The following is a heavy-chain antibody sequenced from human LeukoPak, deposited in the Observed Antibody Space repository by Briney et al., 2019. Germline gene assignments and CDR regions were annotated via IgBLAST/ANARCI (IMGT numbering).Heavy chain of an antibody. J-gene: IGHJ4*02. Sequence: GGSLRLSCAASGFTFSSYGMHWVRQAPGKGLEWVAVISYDGSNQYNADSVKGRFTISRDNSMDTLYLQMNSLRAEDTAVYYCAKGGDNGYSGYDLVYWGQGTLVTVSS. D-gene: IGHD5-12*01. CDR2: ISYDGSNQ. CDR3: AKGGDNGYSGYDLVY. V-gene: IGHV3-30*18. CDR1: GFTFSSYG.